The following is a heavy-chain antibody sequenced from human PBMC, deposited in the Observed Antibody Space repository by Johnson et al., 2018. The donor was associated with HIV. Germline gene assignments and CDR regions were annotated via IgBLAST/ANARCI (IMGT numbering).Heavy chain of an antibody. CDR3: ARGGGVAARHDAFDI. V-gene: IGHV3-30*02. CDR2: IRYDGSNK. CDR1: GFTFSSYG. D-gene: IGHD6-6*01. Sequence: QVQLVESGGGVVQPGRSLRLSCAASGFTFSSYGMHWVRQAPGKGLEWVAFIRYDGSNKYYADSVKGRFTIYRDNSKNTLYLQMNSLRAEDTAVYYCARGGGVAARHDAFDIWGQGTMVTVSS. J-gene: IGHJ3*02.